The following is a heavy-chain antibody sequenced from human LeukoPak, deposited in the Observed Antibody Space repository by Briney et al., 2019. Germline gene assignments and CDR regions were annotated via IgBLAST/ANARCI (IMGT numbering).Heavy chain of an antibody. CDR1: GYTFTSYA. CDR3: ARDPVEIWFGELNLPYYFDY. V-gene: IGHV1-3*01. D-gene: IGHD3-10*01. CDR2: INAGNGNT. Sequence: GASVKVSCKASGYTFTSYAMHWVRQAPGQRLEWMGWINAGNGNTKYSQKFQGRVTITRDTSASTAYMELSSLRSEDTAVYYCARDPVEIWFGELNLPYYFDYWGQGTLVTVSS. J-gene: IGHJ4*02.